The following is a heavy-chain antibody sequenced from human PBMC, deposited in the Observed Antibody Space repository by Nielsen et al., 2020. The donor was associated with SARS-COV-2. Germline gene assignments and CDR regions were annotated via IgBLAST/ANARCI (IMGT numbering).Heavy chain of an antibody. V-gene: IGHV3-30*04. Sequence: GESLKISCAASGFTFSSYAMSWVRQAPGKGLEWVAVISYDGSNKYYADSVKGRFTISRDNSKNTLYLQMNSLRAEDTAVYYCARDNGAAFDIWGQGTMVTVSS. CDR3: ARDNGAAFDI. J-gene: IGHJ3*02. CDR2: ISYDGSNK. D-gene: IGHD3-10*01. CDR1: GFTFSSYA.